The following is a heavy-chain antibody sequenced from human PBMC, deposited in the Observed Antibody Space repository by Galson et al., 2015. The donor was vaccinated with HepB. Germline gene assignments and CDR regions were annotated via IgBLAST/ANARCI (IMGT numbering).Heavy chain of an antibody. CDR2: ISSSSSSYI. CDR3: ARDLGVMYYYYYGMDV. J-gene: IGHJ6*02. Sequence: SLRLSCAASGFTFSSYSMNWVRQAPGKGLEWVSSISSSSSSYIYYADSVKGRFTISRDNAKNSLYLQMNSLRAEDTAVYYCARDLGVMYYYYYGMDVWDQGTTVTVSS. V-gene: IGHV3-21*01. D-gene: IGHD3-3*01. CDR1: GFTFSSYS.